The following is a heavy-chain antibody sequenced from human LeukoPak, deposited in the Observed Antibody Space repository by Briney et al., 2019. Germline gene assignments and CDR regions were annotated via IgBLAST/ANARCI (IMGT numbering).Heavy chain of an antibody. CDR3: ARIKRVYYYGPGAATPFDP. D-gene: IGHD3-10*01. Sequence: SETLSLTCTVSGGSISSSNYYWGWIRQPPGKGLEWIGYIYYSGSTNYNPSLKSRVTISVDTSKNQFSLKLSSVTAADTAVYYCARIKRVYYYGPGAATPFDPWGQGTLVTVSS. CDR1: GGSISSSNYY. CDR2: IYYSGST. J-gene: IGHJ5*02. V-gene: IGHV4-61*05.